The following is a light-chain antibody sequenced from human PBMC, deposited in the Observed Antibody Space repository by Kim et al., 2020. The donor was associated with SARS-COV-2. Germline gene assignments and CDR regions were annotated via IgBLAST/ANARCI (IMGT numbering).Light chain of an antibody. Sequence: VSPGVRATLSCRASQSIRSYLAWYQQKPGQAPRLLIYGASTRATGIPGRVSGTGSGTEFTLTISSLQSEDLALYYCQQYYDWPRTFGQGTKVDIK. CDR3: QQYYDWPRT. CDR2: GAS. J-gene: IGKJ1*01. CDR1: QSIRSY. V-gene: IGKV3-15*01.